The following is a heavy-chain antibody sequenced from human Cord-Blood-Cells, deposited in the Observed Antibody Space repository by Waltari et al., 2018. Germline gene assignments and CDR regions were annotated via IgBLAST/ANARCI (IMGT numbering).Heavy chain of an antibody. CDR3: ARATSWGWGAFDI. J-gene: IGHJ3*02. CDR1: GGSFSGYY. V-gene: IGHV4-34*01. CDR2: INHSGST. Sequence: QVQLQQWGAGLLKPSETLSLTCAVYGGSFSGYYWSWIRQPPGKGLEWIGEINHSGSTNYNPSLKSRVTRSVDTSKNQFSLKLSSVTAADTAVYYCARATSWGWGAFDIWGQGTMFTVSS. D-gene: IGHD3-16*01.